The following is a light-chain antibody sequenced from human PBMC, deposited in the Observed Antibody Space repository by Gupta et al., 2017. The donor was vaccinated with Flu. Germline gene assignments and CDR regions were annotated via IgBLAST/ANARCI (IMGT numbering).Light chain of an antibody. CDR1: HSVLYSHNKSSY. CDR3: QQYHTIPWT. Sequence: SCMSSHSVLYSHNKSSYLAWYQHKAGQPPKVLFSWASTRESGVTYRFSASGSGTDFSLTIISLQAEDVAVYYCQQYHTIPWTFGQGTRVEIK. CDR2: WAS. J-gene: IGKJ1*01. V-gene: IGKV4-1*01.